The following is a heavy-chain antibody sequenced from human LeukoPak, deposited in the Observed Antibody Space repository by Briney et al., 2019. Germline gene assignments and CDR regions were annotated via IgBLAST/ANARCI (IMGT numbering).Heavy chain of an antibody. CDR2: IYYSGST. CDR1: GGSISSGDYY. D-gene: IGHD3-10*01. J-gene: IGHJ6*03. Sequence: SETMSLTCTVSGGSISSGDYYWSWIRQPPGKGLEWIGYIYYSGSTYYNPSLKSRVTISVGTSKNQFSLKLSSVTAADTAVYYCARVPNYYGSGYYYYMDVWGKGTTVTVSS. CDR3: ARVPNYYGSGYYYYMDV. V-gene: IGHV4-30-4*08.